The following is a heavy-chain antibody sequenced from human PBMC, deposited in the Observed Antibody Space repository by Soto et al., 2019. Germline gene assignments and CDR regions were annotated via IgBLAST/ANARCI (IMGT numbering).Heavy chain of an antibody. CDR2: MNPNSGNT. CDR1: GYTFTSYD. D-gene: IGHD2-2*01. V-gene: IGHV1-8*01. J-gene: IGHJ5*02. CDR3: ARGLHYQLLSEVWFDP. Sequence: QVQLVQSGAEVKKPGASVKVSCKASGYTFTSYDINWVRQATGQGLEWMGWMNPNSGNTGYAQKFQGRVTMTRNTSISTAYMELSSLRSEDTAVYYCARGLHYQLLSEVWFDPWGQGTLVTVSS.